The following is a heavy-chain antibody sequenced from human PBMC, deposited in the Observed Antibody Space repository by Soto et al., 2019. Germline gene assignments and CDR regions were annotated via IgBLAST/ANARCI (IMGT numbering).Heavy chain of an antibody. J-gene: IGHJ3*02. CDR1: GGTFSSYT. D-gene: IGHD2-15*01. CDR3: ARPPGGVVAATGWAFDI. CDR2: IIPILGIA. V-gene: IGHV1-69*02. Sequence: ASVKVSCKASGGTFSSYTISWVRQAPGQGLEWMGRIIPILGIANYAQKFQGRVTITADKSTSTAYMELSSLRSEDTAVYYCARPPGGVVAATGWAFDIWGQGTMVTVS.